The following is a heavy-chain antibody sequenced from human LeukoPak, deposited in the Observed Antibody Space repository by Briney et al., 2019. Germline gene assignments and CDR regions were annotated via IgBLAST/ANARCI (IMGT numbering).Heavy chain of an antibody. CDR3: AIDKNWNYGLDY. CDR1: GGSITNFRDF. CDR2: VYYSGSA. V-gene: IGHV4-39*02. J-gene: IGHJ4*02. D-gene: IGHD1-7*01. Sequence: SETLSLTCTVSGGSITNFRDFWGWVRQPPGKGLEWIGHVYYSGSAYYNPSLKSRATILVDMSKNQFSLKFTAATATDTAVYYCAIDKNWNYGLDYWGQGTLVTVSS.